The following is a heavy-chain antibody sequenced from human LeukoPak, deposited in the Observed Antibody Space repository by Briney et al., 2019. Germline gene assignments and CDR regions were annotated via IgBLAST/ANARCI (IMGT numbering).Heavy chain of an antibody. CDR1: GFTFSSSD. CDR2: ISSSSSLI. D-gene: IGHD6-13*01. CDR3: AKEGRSTTPGY. Sequence: GGSLRLSCAASGFTFSSSDMDWVRQAPGKGLEWVASISSSSSLIYYTDSVKGRFTISRDNARNSLYLQMNSLRAEDTAVYFCAKEGRSTTPGYWGQGTLVTVSS. J-gene: IGHJ4*02. V-gene: IGHV3-21*01.